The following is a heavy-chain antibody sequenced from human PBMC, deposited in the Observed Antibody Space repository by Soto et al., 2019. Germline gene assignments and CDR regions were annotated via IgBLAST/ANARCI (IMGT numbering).Heavy chain of an antibody. D-gene: IGHD5-12*01. Sequence: EVQLVESGGGLVKPGGSLRLSCAASGFTFSSYSMNWVRQAPGKGLEWVSSISSSSSYIYYADSGKGRFTISRDNAKNSLFLQINSLRAEDTAVYYCARDPTVGGYAFYYWGQGTLVTVSS. CDR2: ISSSSSYI. V-gene: IGHV3-21*01. CDR1: GFTFSSYS. J-gene: IGHJ4*02. CDR3: ARDPTVGGYAFYY.